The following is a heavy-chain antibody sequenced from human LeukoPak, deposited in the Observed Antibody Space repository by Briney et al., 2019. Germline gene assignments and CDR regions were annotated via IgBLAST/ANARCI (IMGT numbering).Heavy chain of an antibody. CDR2: IYYSGDT. J-gene: IGHJ3*02. CDR1: GGSISSSSYY. CDR3: ARGPILAFDI. Sequence: SETLSLTCTVSGGSISSSSYYWDWIRQPPGKGLEWIGSIYYSGDTNYNPSLKSRVTISVDTSKNQFSLKLSSVTAADTAVYYCARGPILAFDIWGQGTMVTVSS. V-gene: IGHV4-39*07. D-gene: IGHD3-3*01.